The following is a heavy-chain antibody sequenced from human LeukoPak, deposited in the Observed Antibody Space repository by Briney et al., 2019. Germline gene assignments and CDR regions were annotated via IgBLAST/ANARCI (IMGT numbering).Heavy chain of an antibody. J-gene: IGHJ4*02. V-gene: IGHV3-15*01. D-gene: IGHD2-2*01. Sequence: PGGSLRLSCAASGFTFSNAWMSWVRQAPGKGLEWVGRIKSKTDGGTTDYAAPVKGRFTISRDDSKNTLYLQMNSLKTEDTAVYYCTTDIVVVPAAPPHWGQGTLVTVSS. CDR1: GFTFSNAW. CDR2: IKSKTDGGTT. CDR3: TTDIVVVPAAPPH.